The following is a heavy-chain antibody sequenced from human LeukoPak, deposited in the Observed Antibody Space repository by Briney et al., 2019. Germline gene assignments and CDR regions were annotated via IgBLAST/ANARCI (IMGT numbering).Heavy chain of an antibody. CDR1: GFTFSSYA. Sequence: GGSLRLSCAASGFTFSSYAMSWVRQAPGKGLEWVSAISGSGGSTYYADSVKGRLTISRDNSKNTLYLQMNSLRAEDTAVYYCAKDREMQNWFDPWGQGTLVTVSS. J-gene: IGHJ5*02. V-gene: IGHV3-23*01. CDR2: ISGSGGST. CDR3: AKDREMQNWFDP. D-gene: IGHD3-10*01.